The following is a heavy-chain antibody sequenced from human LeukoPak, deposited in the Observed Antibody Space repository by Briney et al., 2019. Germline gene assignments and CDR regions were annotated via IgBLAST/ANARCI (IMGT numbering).Heavy chain of an antibody. CDR1: GGTLSSYA. J-gene: IGHJ6*03. V-gene: IGHV1-69*05. Sequence: GASVKVSCKASGGTLSSYAFNWVRQAPGQGLEWMGGIIPMFGTATYAQNLQGRVTITTDESTTTTYMELSSLRAEDTAVYYCARSPRITGSLDYYYYMDVWGKGTTVTVSS. CDR2: IIPMFGTA. CDR3: ARSPRITGSLDYYYYMDV. D-gene: IGHD1-20*01.